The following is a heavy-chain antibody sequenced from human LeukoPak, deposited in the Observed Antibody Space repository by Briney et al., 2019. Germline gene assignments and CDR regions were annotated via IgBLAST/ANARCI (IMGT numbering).Heavy chain of an antibody. CDR3: AREGGSGGSAYYFDY. Sequence: SETLSLTCTASGGSISSYYWSWIRQPPGKGLEWIGYIYYSGSTNYNPSLKSRVTISVDTSKNQFSLKLSSVTAADTAVYYCAREGGSGGSAYYFDYWGQGTLVTVSS. D-gene: IGHD2-15*01. CDR1: GGSISSYY. CDR2: IYYSGST. J-gene: IGHJ4*02. V-gene: IGHV4-59*01.